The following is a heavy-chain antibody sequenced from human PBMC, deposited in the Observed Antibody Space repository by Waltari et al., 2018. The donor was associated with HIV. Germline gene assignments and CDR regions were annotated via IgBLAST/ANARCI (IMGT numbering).Heavy chain of an antibody. Sequence: QVSLVQSGAEVKKPGASVKVSCKASGYTFTRYDINWVRQATGQGLEWMGWINLNSGNRGYAQKFQGRGTLTKDSTITTAFMELSDLRSDDTAIYYCVRVAGSIDYWGQGTLVTVSS. J-gene: IGHJ4*02. CDR1: GYTFTRYD. CDR3: VRVAGSIDY. V-gene: IGHV1-8*01. CDR2: INLNSGNR.